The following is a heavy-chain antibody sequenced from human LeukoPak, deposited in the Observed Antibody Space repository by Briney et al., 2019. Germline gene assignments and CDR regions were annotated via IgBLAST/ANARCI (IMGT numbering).Heavy chain of an antibody. CDR2: ISYDGSNK. CDR3: AKDRTSSWSAYDY. J-gene: IGHJ4*02. Sequence: GGSLRLSCAASGFTFSTYGMHWVRQAPGKGLEWVAVISYDGSNKYYADSVKGRFTISRDNSKNTLYLQMNSLRAEDTGVYYCAKDRTSSWSAYDYWGQGALVTVSS. V-gene: IGHV3-30*18. CDR1: GFTFSTYG. D-gene: IGHD2-2*01.